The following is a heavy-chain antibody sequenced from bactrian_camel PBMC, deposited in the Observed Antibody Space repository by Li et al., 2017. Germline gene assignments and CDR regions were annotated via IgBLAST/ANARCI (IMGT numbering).Heavy chain of an antibody. V-gene: IGHV3S55*01. J-gene: IGHJ4*01. CDR2: LNTDRST. D-gene: IGHD2*01. Sequence: VQLVESGGGSVQAGGSLRLSCTASGLSLSADSYSWGWYRQPPGHEREGVAALNTDRSTGYADSVKGRFNISRDDDEYILYLQMNNLKPEDTAMYYCAAARWGGSWVVKRPSDWTHRGQGTQVTVS. CDR1: GLSLSADSYS. CDR3: AAARWGGSWVVKRPSDWTH.